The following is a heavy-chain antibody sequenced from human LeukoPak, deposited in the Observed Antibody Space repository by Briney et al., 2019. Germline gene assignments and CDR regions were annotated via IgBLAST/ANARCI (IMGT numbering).Heavy chain of an antibody. V-gene: IGHV4-59*01. Sequence: SETLSLTCTVSGGSISSYYWSWIRQPPGKGLEWIGYIYYSGSTNYNPSLKSRVTISVDTSKNQFSLRLSSVTAADTAVYYCARGVVGATIPDYWGQGTLVTVSS. J-gene: IGHJ4*02. D-gene: IGHD1-26*01. CDR2: IYYSGST. CDR1: GGSISSYY. CDR3: ARGVVGATIPDY.